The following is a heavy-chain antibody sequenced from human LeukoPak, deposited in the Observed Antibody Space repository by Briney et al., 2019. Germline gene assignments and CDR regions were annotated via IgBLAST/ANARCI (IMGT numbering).Heavy chain of an antibody. Sequence: GGSLRLSCAASGFTFSSYSMNWVRQAPGKGLEWVSSISSGSSYIYYTDSVKGRFTISRDNAKNSLFLQMNSLRAEDTAVYYCARDMVAHTPNEYDYWGQGTLVTVSS. D-gene: IGHD2-15*01. CDR3: ARDMVAHTPNEYDY. V-gene: IGHV3-21*01. CDR2: ISSGSSYI. J-gene: IGHJ4*02. CDR1: GFTFSSYS.